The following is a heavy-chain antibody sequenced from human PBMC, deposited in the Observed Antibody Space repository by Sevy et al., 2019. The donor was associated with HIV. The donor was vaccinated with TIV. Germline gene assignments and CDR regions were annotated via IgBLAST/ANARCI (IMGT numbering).Heavy chain of an antibody. V-gene: IGHV5-51*01. J-gene: IGHJ6*03. D-gene: IGHD2-15*01. CDR1: GYSFTSYW. CDR2: IYPGDSDT. CDR3: ARQGCSGGSCYWNYYYMDV. Sequence: GESLKISCKGSGYSFTSYWIGWVRQMPGKGLEWMGIIYPGDSDTRYSPSFQGQVTISADKSISTAYLKWSSLKASDTAMYYCARQGCSGGSCYWNYYYMDVWGKGTTVTVSS.